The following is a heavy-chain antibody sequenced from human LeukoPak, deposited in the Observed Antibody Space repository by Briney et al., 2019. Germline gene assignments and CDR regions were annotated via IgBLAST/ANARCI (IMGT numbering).Heavy chain of an antibody. V-gene: IGHV4-38-2*02. Sequence: SETLSLTCTVSGYSIRSGFYWGWIRQPPGKGLEWIGNIYHSGITYSTPSLKSRVTTSVDTSKNQFYLKLSSVTAADTAVYYCARLHDSSGYRHYYYYYYMDVWGEGTTVTISS. CDR2: IYHSGIT. CDR1: GYSIRSGFY. J-gene: IGHJ6*03. D-gene: IGHD3-22*01. CDR3: ARLHDSSGYRHYYYYYYMDV.